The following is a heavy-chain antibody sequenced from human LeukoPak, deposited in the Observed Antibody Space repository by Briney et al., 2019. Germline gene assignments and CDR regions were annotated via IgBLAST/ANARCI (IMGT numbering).Heavy chain of an antibody. Sequence: GGSLRLSCAASGFTFSGSAMHWVRQASGKGLEWVGRIRSKANSYATAYAASVKGRFTISRDDSKNTAYLQMNSLRAEDTAVYYCARGVVGASHLQIYYYGMDVWGQGTTVTVSS. CDR2: IRSKANSYAT. CDR3: ARGVVGASHLQIYYYGMDV. J-gene: IGHJ6*02. V-gene: IGHV3-73*01. D-gene: IGHD1-26*01. CDR1: GFTFSGSA.